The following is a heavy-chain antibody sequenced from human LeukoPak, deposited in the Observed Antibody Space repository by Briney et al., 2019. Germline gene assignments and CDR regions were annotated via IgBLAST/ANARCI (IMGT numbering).Heavy chain of an antibody. CDR2: ISSSSSYI. V-gene: IGHV3-21*01. Sequence: GGSLRLSCAASGFTFSSYSMNWVRQAPGKGLEWVSSISSSSSYIYYADSVKGRFTISRDNAKNSLYLQMNSLRAEDTAVYYCARGDRDGYNYGDYWGQGTLVTVSS. CDR1: GFTFSSYS. CDR3: ARGDRDGYNYGDY. D-gene: IGHD5-24*01. J-gene: IGHJ4*02.